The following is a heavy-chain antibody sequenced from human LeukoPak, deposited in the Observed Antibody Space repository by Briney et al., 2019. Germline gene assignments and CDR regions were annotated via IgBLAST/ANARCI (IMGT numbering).Heavy chain of an antibody. V-gene: IGHV6-1*01. Sequence: SQTLSLTCVISGDSVSSNSAAWNWIRQSPSRGLEWLGRTYYRSKWYYDYSVAVKSRITINPDTSKNQFSLQLNSVTPEDSAVYYCARDLSYGYYLVSLDYWGQGTLVTASS. CDR2: TYYRSKWYY. D-gene: IGHD3-22*01. CDR3: ARDLSYGYYLVSLDY. J-gene: IGHJ4*02. CDR1: GDSVSSNSAA.